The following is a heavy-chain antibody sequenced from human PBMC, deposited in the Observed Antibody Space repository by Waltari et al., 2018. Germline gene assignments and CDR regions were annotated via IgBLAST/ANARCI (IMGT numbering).Heavy chain of an antibody. V-gene: IGHV4-34*01. CDR2: INHSGST. CDR3: ARDSGPIFGVVIHRGAYGMDV. CDR1: GGSFSGYY. Sequence: QVQLQQWGAGLLKPSETLSLTCAVYGGSFSGYYWSWIRQPPGKGLEWIGEINHSGSTNYNPSLKSRVTRSVDTSKNQFSLKLSSVTAADTAVYYGARDSGPIFGVVIHRGAYGMDVWGQGTTVTVSS. D-gene: IGHD3-3*01. J-gene: IGHJ6*02.